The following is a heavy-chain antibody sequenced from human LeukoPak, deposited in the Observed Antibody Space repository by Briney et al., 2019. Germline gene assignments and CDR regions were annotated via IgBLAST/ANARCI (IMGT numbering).Heavy chain of an antibody. CDR2: IKSKTDGGTT. CDR3: TTTLVAWDAFDI. V-gene: IGHV3-15*01. CDR1: GFTFSNAW. Sequence: GGSLRLSCAASGFTFSNAWMSWVRQAPGKGLEWVGRIKSKTDGGTTDYAAPVKGRFTISRDDSKNTLYLQMNSLKTEDTAVYYCTTTLVAWDAFDIWGQGTMVTVSS. D-gene: IGHD2-21*01. J-gene: IGHJ3*02.